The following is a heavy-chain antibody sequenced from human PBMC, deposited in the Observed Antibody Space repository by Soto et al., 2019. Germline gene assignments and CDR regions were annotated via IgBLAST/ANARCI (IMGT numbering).Heavy chain of an antibody. CDR3: ARASEDYGDFSYYFDY. V-gene: IGHV4-34*01. D-gene: IGHD4-17*01. CDR2: SNRSGST. CDR1: GGSFSGYY. J-gene: IGHJ4*02. Sequence: QVQLQQWGAGLLKPSETLSLTCAVYGGSFSGYYWSWIRQPPGKGLEWLGESNRSGSTNYNPSLKSRVTISVDTSKNQFSLKLSSLTAADTAVYYCARASEDYGDFSYYFDYWGQGTLVTVSS.